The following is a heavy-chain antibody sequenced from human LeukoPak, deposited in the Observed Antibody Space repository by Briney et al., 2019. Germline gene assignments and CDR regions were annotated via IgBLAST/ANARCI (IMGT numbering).Heavy chain of an antibody. CDR1: GGTFSSYA. J-gene: IGHJ4*02. CDR3: ARDSVYRMYYYDSSGYAH. D-gene: IGHD3-22*01. CDR2: IIPIFGTA. Sequence: ASVKVSCKASGGTFSSYAISWVRQAPGQGLEWMGGIIPIFGTANYAQKFQGRVTITADESTSTAYMELSSLRSEDTAVYYCARDSVYRMYYYDSSGYAHWGQGTLVTVSS. V-gene: IGHV1-69*13.